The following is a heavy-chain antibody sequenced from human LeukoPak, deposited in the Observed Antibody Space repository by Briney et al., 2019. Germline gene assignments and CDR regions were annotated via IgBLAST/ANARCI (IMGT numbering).Heavy chain of an antibody. Sequence: PGGSLRLSCVASGFTFSSHWMHWVRQAPGKGLEWVSSITSPVGRIYYADSLKGRITISRDNARSSLYLQMNNLRAEDTAVYYCATDGRSSGWYGFDYWGQGTLVTVSS. J-gene: IGHJ4*02. V-gene: IGHV3-21*01. CDR1: GFTFSSHW. CDR3: ATDGRSSGWYGFDY. CDR2: ITSPVGRI. D-gene: IGHD6-19*01.